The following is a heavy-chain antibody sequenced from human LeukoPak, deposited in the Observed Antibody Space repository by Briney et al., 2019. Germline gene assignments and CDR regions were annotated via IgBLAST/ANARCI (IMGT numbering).Heavy chain of an antibody. J-gene: IGHJ4*02. CDR1: GGSISSYY. CDR2: IYSTGST. V-gene: IGHV4-4*07. Sequence: SETLSLTCTVSGGSISSYYWSWIRQPAGKGLEWIGRIYSTGSTNYNPSLKSRVTMSVDTSKNQFCLRLRSVTAADTAVYYCARQIASAGTAGFDFWGQGALVTVSS. CDR3: ARQIASAGTAGFDF. D-gene: IGHD6-13*01.